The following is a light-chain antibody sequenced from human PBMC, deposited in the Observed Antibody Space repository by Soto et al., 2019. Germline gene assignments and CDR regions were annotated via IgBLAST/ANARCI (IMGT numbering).Light chain of an antibody. CDR1: QSVNSN. V-gene: IGKV3-15*01. CDR3: QQYNFWPQLT. CDR2: DAS. Sequence: EIVMTQSPATLSVSPGERATLSCRASQSVNSNLAWYRQKPGQAPRLLISDASTRATGVPARFSGSGSGTEFTLTISSLQYEDSGIYYCQQYNFWPQLTFGGGTKVEIK. J-gene: IGKJ4*01.